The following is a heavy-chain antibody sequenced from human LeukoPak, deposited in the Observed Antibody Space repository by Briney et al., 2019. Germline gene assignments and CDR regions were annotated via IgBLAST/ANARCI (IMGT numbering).Heavy chain of an antibody. Sequence: GESLKISCAASGFTFGSYGMSWVRQAPGKGLEWVSFITPNADRTSYADSVEGRFTISRDNPRNTLYMQMNSLRDEDTALYYCAIMHGYYDGSGYWVQWGQGTLVTVSS. D-gene: IGHD3-22*01. CDR3: AIMHGYYDGSGYWVQ. CDR1: GFTFGSYG. V-gene: IGHV3-23*01. CDR2: ITPNADRT. J-gene: IGHJ1*01.